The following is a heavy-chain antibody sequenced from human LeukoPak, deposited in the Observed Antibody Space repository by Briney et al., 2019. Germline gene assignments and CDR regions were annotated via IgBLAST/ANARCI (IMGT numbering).Heavy chain of an antibody. CDR2: TYYSGST. CDR3: ARVNGYYDSSGYSLHFDY. CDR1: GGSISSSSYY. J-gene: IGHJ4*02. D-gene: IGHD3-22*01. Sequence: SETLSLTCTVSGGSISSSSYYWGWIRQPPGKGLEWIGSTYYSGSTYYNPSLKSRVTISVDTSKNQFSLKLSSVTAADTAVYYCARVNGYYDSSGYSLHFDYWGQGTLVTVSS. V-gene: IGHV4-39*07.